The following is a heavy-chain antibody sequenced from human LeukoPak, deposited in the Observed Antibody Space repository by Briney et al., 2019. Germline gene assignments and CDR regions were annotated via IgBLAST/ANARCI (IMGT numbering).Heavy chain of an antibody. D-gene: IGHD4-17*01. J-gene: IGHJ4*02. CDR1: GGSVSSSSYY. CDR2: IYYTGST. Sequence: TSETLSLTCTVSGGSVSSSSYYWGWIRQPPGKGLEWIGSIYYTGSTYYNPSLKSRVTISVDTSKNHFSLKLRSVTAADTAVYYCARHFDYGPDYWGQGTLVTVSS. CDR3: ARHFDYGPDY. V-gene: IGHV4-39*01.